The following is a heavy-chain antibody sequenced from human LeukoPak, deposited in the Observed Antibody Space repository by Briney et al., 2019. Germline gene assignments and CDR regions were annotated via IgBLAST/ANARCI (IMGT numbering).Heavy chain of an antibody. CDR1: GYTFSSHG. CDR3: ARANCGRTSCYFDI. Sequence: GASVKVSCKTSGYTFSSHGITWVRQAPGQGLEWMGWISASSGKTNIAQKFQAGVTMTTDTSTNTAYMDLRSLRFDDTAVYYCARANCGRTSCYFDIWGQGTKVTVSS. J-gene: IGHJ3*02. V-gene: IGHV1-18*01. CDR2: ISASSGKT. D-gene: IGHD2-2*01.